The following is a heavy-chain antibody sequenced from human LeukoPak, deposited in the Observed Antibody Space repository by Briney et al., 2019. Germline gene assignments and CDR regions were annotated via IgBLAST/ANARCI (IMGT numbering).Heavy chain of an antibody. CDR2: INPNSGGT. CDR1: GYTFTDYY. V-gene: IGHV1-2*02. CDR3: ARVGGAVAGLYYYGMDV. Sequence: GASVKVPCKASGYTFTDYYIHWVRQAPGQGLEWMGWINPNSGGTNYAQIFRGRVTMTRDTSISTAYMELSRLTSDDTAVYYCARVGGAVAGLYYYGMDVWGQGTTVTVSS. D-gene: IGHD6-13*01. J-gene: IGHJ6*02.